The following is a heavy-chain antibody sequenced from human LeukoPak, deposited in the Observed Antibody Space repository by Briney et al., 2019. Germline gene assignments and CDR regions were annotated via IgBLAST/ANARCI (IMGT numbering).Heavy chain of an antibody. D-gene: IGHD6-13*01. CDR2: ISSSSSYI. J-gene: IGHJ4*02. V-gene: IGHV3-21*01. CDR1: GFTFSSYS. Sequence: GGSLRLSCAASGFTFSSYSMNWVRQAPGKGLEWVSSISSSSSYIYYADSVKGRFTISRDNAKNSLFLQMNSLRAEDTAVYYCASERPSSSWYDYWGQGTLVTVSS. CDR3: ASERPSSSWYDY.